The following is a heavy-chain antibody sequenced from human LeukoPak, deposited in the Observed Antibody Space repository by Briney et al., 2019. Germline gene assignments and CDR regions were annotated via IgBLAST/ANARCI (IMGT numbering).Heavy chain of an antibody. CDR3: ARYCSSTSCYAGRHLDY. CDR1: GYTFTSYG. Sequence: ASVKVSCKASGYTFTSYGISWVRQAPGQGLEWMGWISAYNGNTNYAQKLQGRVTMTTDTSTSTAYMELWSLRSDDTAVYYCARYCSSTSCYAGRHLDYWGQGTLVTVSS. V-gene: IGHV1-18*01. CDR2: ISAYNGNT. J-gene: IGHJ4*02. D-gene: IGHD2-2*01.